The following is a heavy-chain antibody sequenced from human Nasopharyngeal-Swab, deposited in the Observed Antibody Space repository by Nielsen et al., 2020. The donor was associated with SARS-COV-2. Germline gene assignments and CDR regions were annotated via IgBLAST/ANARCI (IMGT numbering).Heavy chain of an antibody. D-gene: IGHD6-13*01. V-gene: IGHV4-61*01. Sequence: SETLSLTCAVSGYSISSGYYWSWIRLPPGKGLEWIGYIYYSGSTNYSPSLKSRVTISVDTSKNQFSLKLNSVTAADTAVYYCARTAGYYYMDVWGKGTTVTVSS. CDR1: GYSISSGYY. CDR2: IYYSGST. CDR3: ARTAGYYYMDV. J-gene: IGHJ6*03.